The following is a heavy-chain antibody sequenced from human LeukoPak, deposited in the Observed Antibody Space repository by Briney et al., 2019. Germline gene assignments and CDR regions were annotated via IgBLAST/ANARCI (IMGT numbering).Heavy chain of an antibody. CDR2: IYYSGST. Sequence: SETLSLTCTVSGGSISSHYWSWIRQPLGKGLEWIGYIYYSGSTNYNPSLKSRVTISVDTSKNQFSLKLSSVTAADTAVYYCARDLFLGFALDVWGKGTTVTVSS. CDR3: ARDLFLGFALDV. J-gene: IGHJ6*04. V-gene: IGHV4-59*11. CDR1: GGSISSHY. D-gene: IGHD2/OR15-2a*01.